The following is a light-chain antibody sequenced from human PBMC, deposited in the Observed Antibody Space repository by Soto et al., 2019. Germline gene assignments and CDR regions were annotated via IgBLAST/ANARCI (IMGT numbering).Light chain of an antibody. CDR3: QKYNSAPLT. CDR2: AAS. V-gene: IGKV1-27*01. Sequence: DIQMTQSPSSLSASVGARVTITCRASQGLSNYLAWYQQRPGQVPKLLIYAASTLQAGFPSPFSGSGSGTDFTLTISCLEPEDVATYYCQKYNSAPLTFGQGTRLEIK. J-gene: IGKJ5*01. CDR1: QGLSNY.